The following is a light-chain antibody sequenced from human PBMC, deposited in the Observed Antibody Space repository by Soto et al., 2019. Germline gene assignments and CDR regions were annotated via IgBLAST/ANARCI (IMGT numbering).Light chain of an antibody. CDR2: GAS. V-gene: IGKV3-20*01. CDR3: QQYGSSGT. CDR1: KSVSNY. J-gene: IGKJ1*01. Sequence: EVVLTQSTGTLSLSPGERATLACRASKSVSNYLAWYQQKSGQAPRLLIYGASSRASGIPDRFSGSGSGTDFTLTISRVEPEDFAVYYCQQYGSSGTFGQGTKVDIK.